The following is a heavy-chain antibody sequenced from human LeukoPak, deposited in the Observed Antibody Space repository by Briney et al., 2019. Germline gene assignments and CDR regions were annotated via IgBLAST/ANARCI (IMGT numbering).Heavy chain of an antibody. J-gene: IGHJ4*02. CDR1: GFTFSSYS. CDR3: ARDLGYYDSSGSRFDY. Sequence: GGSLRLSCAASGFTFSSYSMNWVRQAPGKGLEWVSSISSSSSYIYYADSVKGRFTISRDNAKNSLYLQTNSLRAEDTAVYYCARDLGYYDSSGSRFDYWGQGTLVTVSS. CDR2: ISSSSSYI. D-gene: IGHD3-22*01. V-gene: IGHV3-21*01.